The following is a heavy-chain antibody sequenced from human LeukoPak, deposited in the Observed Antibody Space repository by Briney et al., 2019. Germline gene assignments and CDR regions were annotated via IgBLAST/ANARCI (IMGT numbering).Heavy chain of an antibody. Sequence: GGSLRLSCAASGFTFSAYSMSWVRQAPGKGLEWVSYISSGSVTKNYTDSVKGRFTISRDNAKNSLYLQMNSLRDEDTAVYYCARLYCSGGSCPQDYWGRGTLVTVSS. CDR1: GFTFSAYS. CDR2: ISSGSVTK. J-gene: IGHJ4*02. D-gene: IGHD2-15*01. CDR3: ARLYCSGGSCPQDY. V-gene: IGHV3-48*02.